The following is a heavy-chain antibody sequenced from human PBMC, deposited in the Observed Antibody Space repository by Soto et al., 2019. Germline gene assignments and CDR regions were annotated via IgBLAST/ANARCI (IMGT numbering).Heavy chain of an antibody. Sequence: KPSETLSLTCTVSGDSISRGDYYWTWIRQRPGKGLEWIGYIYHSGSTYYSPSLRSRATISLDTSKNQFSLKVNSVTAADTAVYYCARETPGTVTSGIDSWGQGTLVTVSS. CDR1: GDSISRGDYY. V-gene: IGHV4-31*03. CDR3: ARETPGTVTSGIDS. CDR2: IYHSGST. D-gene: IGHD1-1*01. J-gene: IGHJ4*02.